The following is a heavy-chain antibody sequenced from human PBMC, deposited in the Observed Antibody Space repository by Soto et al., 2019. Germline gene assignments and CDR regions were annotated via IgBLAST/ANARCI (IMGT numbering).Heavy chain of an antibody. D-gene: IGHD3-10*01. CDR3: AKQRAGFGSGSDTYYFDY. J-gene: IGHJ4*02. V-gene: IGHV3-23*01. Sequence: EVQLLESGGGLVQPGGSLRLSCIASGVTFSSYAMSWVHQAPGKGLEWVSAISGSGGTTYYADSVKGRFTISRDNSKNTLYLQMNSLRAEDTAVYYCAKQRAGFGSGSDTYYFDYWGQGTLVTVSS. CDR2: ISGSGGTT. CDR1: GVTFSSYA.